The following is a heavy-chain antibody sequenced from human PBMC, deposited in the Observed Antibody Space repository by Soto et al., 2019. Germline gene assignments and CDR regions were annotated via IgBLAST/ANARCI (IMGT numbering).Heavy chain of an antibody. V-gene: IGHV4-31*03. J-gene: IGHJ6*02. Sequence: SETLSLTCSVSGGSISSGSYYYSWSQQLAGKGLEWIGYIHHTGSAYYNPSLKSRLTISLDTSKSQFSLKLSSVIAADTAVYYCARSDDNYGYSCYGMDAWGQGATVTVSS. CDR1: GGSISSGSYY. D-gene: IGHD4-17*01. CDR2: IHHTGSA. CDR3: ARSDDNYGYSCYGMDA.